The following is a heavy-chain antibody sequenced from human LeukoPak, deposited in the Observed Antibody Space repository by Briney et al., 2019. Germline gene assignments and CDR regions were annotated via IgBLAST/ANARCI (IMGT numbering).Heavy chain of an antibody. D-gene: IGHD6-19*01. Sequence: PGGSLRLSCAASGFTFSSYWMTWVRQAPGKGLEWVATIKQDGSERYYVDSVKGRFSISRDNARNSLYLQMNSLRAEDTAVYYCAREYSSYWPTRFDYWGQGTLVTVSS. CDR2: IKQDGSER. J-gene: IGHJ4*02. CDR3: AREYSSYWPTRFDY. V-gene: IGHV3-7*01. CDR1: GFTFSSYW.